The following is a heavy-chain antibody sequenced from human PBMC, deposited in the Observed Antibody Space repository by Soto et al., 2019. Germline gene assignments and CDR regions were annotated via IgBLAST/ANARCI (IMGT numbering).Heavy chain of an antibody. CDR2: IYYSGST. CDR3: ASAVPPGKRWSYYYMDV. D-gene: IGHD1-1*01. V-gene: IGHV4-31*03. Sequence: SETLFLTCTVSGGSISSGGYYWSWIRQHPGKGLEWIGYIYYSGSTYYNPSLKSRVTISVDSSENQFSLKSSSVTAADTSVYYCASAVPPGKRWSYYYMDVWGKGTTVTVSS. CDR1: GGSISSGGYY. J-gene: IGHJ6*03.